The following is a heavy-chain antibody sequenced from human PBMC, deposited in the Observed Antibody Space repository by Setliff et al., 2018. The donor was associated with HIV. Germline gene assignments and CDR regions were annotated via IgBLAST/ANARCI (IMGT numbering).Heavy chain of an antibody. CDR1: AGSISSYY. V-gene: IGHV4-4*09. CDR3: ARAFPMTTVVTQSGYGAFDI. Sequence: SETLSLTCTVSAGSISSYYWTWIRQPPGKGLEWIGYISTRGGTTYNPSLKSRVTISVDTSKNRFSLKLSSVTAADTAVYYCARAFPMTTVVTQSGYGAFDIWGQGTMVTVSS. D-gene: IGHD4-17*01. CDR2: ISTRGGT. J-gene: IGHJ3*02.